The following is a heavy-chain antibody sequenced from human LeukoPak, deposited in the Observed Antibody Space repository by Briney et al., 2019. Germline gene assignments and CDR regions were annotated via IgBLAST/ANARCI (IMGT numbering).Heavy chain of an antibody. V-gene: IGHV3-30*04. Sequence: AGGSLRLSCAASGFTFSSYAMHWVRQAPGKGLEGVAVISYDGSNKYYADSVKGRFTISRDNSKNTLYLQMNSLRAEDAAVYYCAGFKVNYGSGSYLKFGAFDIWGQGTLVTVSS. D-gene: IGHD3-10*01. CDR1: GFTFSSYA. J-gene: IGHJ3*02. CDR2: ISYDGSNK. CDR3: AGFKVNYGSGSYLKFGAFDI.